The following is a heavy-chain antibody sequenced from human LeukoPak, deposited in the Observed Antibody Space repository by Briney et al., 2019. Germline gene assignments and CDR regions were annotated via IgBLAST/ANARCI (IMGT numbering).Heavy chain of an antibody. CDR3: ARRTAYYTPTSNFDY. CDR1: GYTFTSYG. J-gene: IGHJ4*02. V-gene: IGHV1-18*04. Sequence: GASVKVSCKASGYTFTSYGISWVRQAPRQGLEWMGWISAYNGNTNYAQKLQGRVTMTTDTSTSTAYMELRSLRSDDTAVYYCARRTAYYTPTSNFDYWGQGTLVTVSS. CDR2: ISAYNGNT. D-gene: IGHD3/OR15-3a*01.